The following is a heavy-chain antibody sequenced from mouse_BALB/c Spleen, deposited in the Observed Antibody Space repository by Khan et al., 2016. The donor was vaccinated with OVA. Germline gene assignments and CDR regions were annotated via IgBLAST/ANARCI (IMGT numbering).Heavy chain of an antibody. Sequence: VLLQQSGAELPKPGASLMISCTSSGHSFITYWNHLVKQRPRQVLEWIGYIDPSTGYVDYNQKLTDKPTLTADKSTITTYMQLTSLTSRSSAVYYCASRGLNGIFGYWGQGTMVTVSA. J-gene: IGHJ3*01. CDR3: ASRGLNGIFGY. CDR1: GHSFITYW. D-gene: IGHD1-3*01. V-gene: IGHV1-7*01. CDR2: IDPSTGYV.